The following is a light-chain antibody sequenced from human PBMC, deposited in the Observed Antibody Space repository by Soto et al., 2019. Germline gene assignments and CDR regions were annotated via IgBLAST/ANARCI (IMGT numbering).Light chain of an antibody. Sequence: EIVLTQSPGTLYLSPGDWATLSCRASQSVSSSDLAWYQQKPGQAPRLLIYGASSRATGIPDRFSGSVSGTDFTLTISRLESEDFAVYYCQQYGTSPPYTFGQGTKLEIK. CDR1: QSVSSSD. V-gene: IGKV3-20*01. J-gene: IGKJ2*01. CDR2: GAS. CDR3: QQYGTSPPYT.